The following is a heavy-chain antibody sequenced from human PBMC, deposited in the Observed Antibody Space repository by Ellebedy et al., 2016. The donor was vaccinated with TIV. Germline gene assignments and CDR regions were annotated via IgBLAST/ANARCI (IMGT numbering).Heavy chain of an antibody. CDR3: ARDREYYYGSGSYYNELGLFDY. V-gene: IGHV1-46*01. J-gene: IGHJ4*02. Sequence: ASVKVSCXASRYTFTRYYMHWVRQAPEQGLEWLGIINPSGGSTSYAQKFQGRVTMTRDTSTSTVYMELSSLRSEDTAVYYCARDREYYYGSGSYYNELGLFDYWGQGTLVTVSS. CDR2: INPSGGST. CDR1: RYTFTRYY. D-gene: IGHD3-10*01.